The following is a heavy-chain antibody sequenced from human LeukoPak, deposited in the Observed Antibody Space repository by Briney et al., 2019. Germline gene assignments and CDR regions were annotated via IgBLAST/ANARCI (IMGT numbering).Heavy chain of an antibody. J-gene: IGHJ4*02. CDR2: INYNGNT. CDR3: ARVAVAGNYFDY. CDR1: SASIRSSNYY. D-gene: IGHD6-19*01. V-gene: IGHV4-39*07. Sequence: PSETLSLTCTVSSASIRSSNYYWGWIRQPPGKGLEWIGSINYNGNTYYNPSLKSRVTISVDTSKNQFSLKLSSVTAADTAVYYCARVAVAGNYFDYWGQGTLVTVSS.